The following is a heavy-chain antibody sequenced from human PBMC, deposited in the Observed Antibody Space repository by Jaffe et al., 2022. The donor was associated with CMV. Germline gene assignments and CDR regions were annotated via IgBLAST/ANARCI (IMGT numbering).Heavy chain of an antibody. CDR1: GGSISSSSYY. J-gene: IGHJ5*02. Sequence: QLQLQESGPGLVKPSETLSLTCTVSGGSISSSSYYWGWIRQPPGKGLEWIGSIYYSGSTYYNPSLKSRVTISVDTSKNQFSLKLSSVTAADTAVYYCARDSSSGGLAFRVSGWGENWFDPWGQGTLVTVSS. CDR2: IYYSGST. CDR3: ARDSSSGGLAFRVSGWGENWFDP. V-gene: IGHV4-39*01. D-gene: IGHD6-13*01.